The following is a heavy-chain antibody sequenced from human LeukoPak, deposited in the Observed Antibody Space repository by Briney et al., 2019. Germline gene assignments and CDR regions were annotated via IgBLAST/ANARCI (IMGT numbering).Heavy chain of an antibody. Sequence: GGSLRLSCAASGFTFSSYGMHWVRQAPGKGLEWVAVISYDGSNKYYADSVKGRFTISRDNSKSTLYLQMNSLRAEDTAVYYCAKLDTAMAIDYWGQGTLVTVSS. V-gene: IGHV3-30*18. D-gene: IGHD5-18*01. CDR2: ISYDGSNK. CDR3: AKLDTAMAIDY. J-gene: IGHJ4*02. CDR1: GFTFSSYG.